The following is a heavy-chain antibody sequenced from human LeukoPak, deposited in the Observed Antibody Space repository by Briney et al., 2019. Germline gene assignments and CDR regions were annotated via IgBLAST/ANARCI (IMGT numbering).Heavy chain of an antibody. Sequence: PGGSLRLSCAASGFTFSSYWMSWVRQAPGKGLEWVANIKQDGSEKYYVDSVKGRFTISRDNAKDLLYLQMNSLRVEDTAMYYCAWYSRSSEAYWGQGTLVTVSS. D-gene: IGHD6-6*01. J-gene: IGHJ4*02. CDR1: GFTFSSYW. CDR3: AWYSRSSEAY. CDR2: IKQDGSEK. V-gene: IGHV3-7*01.